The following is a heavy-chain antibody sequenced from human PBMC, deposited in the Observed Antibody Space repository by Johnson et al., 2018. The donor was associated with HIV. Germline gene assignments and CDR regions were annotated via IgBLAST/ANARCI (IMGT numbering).Heavy chain of an antibody. V-gene: IGHV3-30*14. Sequence: QVQLVESGGGVVQPGTSLRLSCVASGFTFSSYAMHWVRQAPGKGLEWVAHVGHDGGIYPYAESVKGRFTVYRDNSKNTLYLQMNSLRAEDTAVYYCAGSDIVATTGAFDIWGQGTMVTVSS. J-gene: IGHJ3*02. CDR3: AGSDIVATTGAFDI. CDR2: VGHDGGIY. D-gene: IGHD5-12*01. CDR1: GFTFSSYA.